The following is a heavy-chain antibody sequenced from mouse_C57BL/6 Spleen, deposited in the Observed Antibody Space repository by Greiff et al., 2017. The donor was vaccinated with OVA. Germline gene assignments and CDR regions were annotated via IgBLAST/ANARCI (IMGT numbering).Heavy chain of an antibody. J-gene: IGHJ2*01. D-gene: IGHD3-3*01. CDR3: ARGGREGDFDY. CDR1: GYAFSSSW. CDR2: IYPGDGDT. V-gene: IGHV1-82*01. Sequence: QVQLKQSGPELVKPGASVKISCKASGYAFSSSWMNWVKQRPGKGLEWIGRIYPGDGDTNYNGKFKGKATLTADKSSSTAYMQLSSLTSEDSAVYFCARGGREGDFDYWGQGTTLTVSS.